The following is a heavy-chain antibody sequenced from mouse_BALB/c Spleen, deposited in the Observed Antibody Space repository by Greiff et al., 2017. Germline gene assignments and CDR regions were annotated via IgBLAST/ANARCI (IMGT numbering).Heavy chain of an antibody. CDR1: GYTFTSYW. CDR3: NWESY. D-gene: IGHD4-1*02. Sequence: LQQPGSELVRPGASVKLSCKASGYTFTSYWMHWVKQRPGQGLEWIGNIYPGSGSTNYDEKFKSKATLTVDTSSSTAYMQLSSLTSEDSAVYYCNWESYWGQGTLVTVSA. J-gene: IGHJ3*01. V-gene: IGHV1S22*01. CDR2: IYPGSGST.